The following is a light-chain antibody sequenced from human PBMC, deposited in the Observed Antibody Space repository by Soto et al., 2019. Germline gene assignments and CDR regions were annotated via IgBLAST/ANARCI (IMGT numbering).Light chain of an antibody. V-gene: IGKV1-39*01. CDR2: AAT. CDR1: QSINNY. Sequence: DIQMTQSPSSLSASLGDRVTITCRASQSINNYLNWYQQEEGKAPKLLIYAATSLQSGVPSRFSGSGSGTECTLTISSLQPGDFATYYCQQSANAPCTFGLGNKLEIK. CDR3: QQSANAPCT. J-gene: IGKJ2*02.